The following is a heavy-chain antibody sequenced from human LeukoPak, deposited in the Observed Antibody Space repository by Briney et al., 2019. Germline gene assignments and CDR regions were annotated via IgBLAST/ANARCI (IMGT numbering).Heavy chain of an antibody. J-gene: IGHJ4*02. V-gene: IGHV1-46*01. CDR3: ARDGGLEYSSSWYGSLADY. D-gene: IGHD6-13*01. CDR2: INPSGGST. Sequence: GASVKVSCKASGYTFTSYYMHWVRQAPGQGLEWMGIINPSGGSTSYAQKFQGRVTMTRDTSTSTVYMELSSLRSEDTAVYYCARDGGLEYSSSWYGSLADYWGQGTLVTVSS. CDR1: GYTFTSYY.